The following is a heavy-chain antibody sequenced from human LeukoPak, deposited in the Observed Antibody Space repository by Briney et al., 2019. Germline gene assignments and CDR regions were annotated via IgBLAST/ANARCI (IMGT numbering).Heavy chain of an antibody. D-gene: IGHD5-24*01. CDR3: TRSLEMATITYGY. J-gene: IGHJ4*02. V-gene: IGHV3-73*01. CDR1: GFTFSGSA. CDR2: IRSKANSYAT. Sequence: GGSLRLSCAASGFTFSGSAMHWVRQASGKGLEWVGRIRSKANSYATAYAASVKGRFTISRDDSKNTAYLQMNSLKTEDTAVYYCTRSLEMATITYGYWGQGTLVTVSS.